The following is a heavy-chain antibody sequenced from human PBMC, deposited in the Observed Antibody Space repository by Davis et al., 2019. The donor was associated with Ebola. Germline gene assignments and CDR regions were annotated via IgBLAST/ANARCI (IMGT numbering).Heavy chain of an antibody. CDR3: ARKSSYGYYFDY. Sequence: PSETLSLTCTVSGGSISSYYWSWIRQPPGKGLEWIGYIYYSGSTNYNPSLKSRVTISVDTSKNQFSLKLSSVTAADTAVYYCARKSSYGYYFDYWGQGTLVTVSS. V-gene: IGHV4-59*08. CDR2: IYYSGST. D-gene: IGHD5-18*01. CDR1: GGSISSYY. J-gene: IGHJ4*02.